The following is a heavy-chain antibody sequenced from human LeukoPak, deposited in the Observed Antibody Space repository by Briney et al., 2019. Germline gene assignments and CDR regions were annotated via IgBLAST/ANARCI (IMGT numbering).Heavy chain of an antibody. D-gene: IGHD3-16*01. CDR1: GYSLSDLS. V-gene: IGHV1-24*01. CDR2: YEPEEGET. CDR3: VTHRQAGGFGP. J-gene: IGHJ5*02. Sequence: GASVKVSCKVSGYSLSDLSIQWVRQVPGKGLEWMGGYEPEEGETIYAERFQGRVTMTEDPSTDTVNMVLSNLKLEDTAVYYCVTHRQAGGFGPWGQGTLVTVSS.